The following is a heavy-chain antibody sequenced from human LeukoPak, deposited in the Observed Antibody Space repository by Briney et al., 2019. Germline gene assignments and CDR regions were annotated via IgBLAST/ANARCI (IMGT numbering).Heavy chain of an antibody. V-gene: IGHV2-5*02. CDR2: IYWDDDK. J-gene: IGHJ5*02. Sequence: SGPTLVKPTQTLTLTCTFFGFSLSTSGVGVGWIRQPPGKALEWLALIYWDDDKRYSPSLKSRLTITKDTTKHQVVLTITSMAPVDTATYYCAHEDSFDWHPNWFEPWGQGTLVTVSS. D-gene: IGHD3-9*01. CDR3: AHEDSFDWHPNWFEP. CDR1: GFSLSTSGVG.